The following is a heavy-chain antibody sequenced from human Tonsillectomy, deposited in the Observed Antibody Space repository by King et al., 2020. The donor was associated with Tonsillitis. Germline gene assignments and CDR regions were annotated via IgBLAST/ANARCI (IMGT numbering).Heavy chain of an antibody. CDR3: ARGDDSSGYYWSFDY. V-gene: IGHV3-33*05. Sequence: VQLVESGGGVVQPGRSLRLSCAASGFTFSSYGMYWVRQAPGKGLEWVAVISYDGTNKYYADSVKGRFTISRDNSKNTVFLRMNSLRAEDTAVYYCARGDDSSGYYWSFDYWGQGTLVTVSS. CDR2: ISYDGTNK. D-gene: IGHD3-22*01. CDR1: GFTFSSYG. J-gene: IGHJ4*02.